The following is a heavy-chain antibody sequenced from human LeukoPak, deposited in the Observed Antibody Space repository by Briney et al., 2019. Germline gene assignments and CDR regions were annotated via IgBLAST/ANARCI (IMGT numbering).Heavy chain of an antibody. Sequence: SETLSLTCAVYGGSFSGYYWSWIRQPPGKGLEWIGEINHSGSTNYNPSLKSRVTISVDTSKNQFSLELSSVTAADTAVYYCARATGTTGGAFDIWGQGTMVTVSS. J-gene: IGHJ3*02. V-gene: IGHV4-34*01. CDR2: INHSGST. D-gene: IGHD1-7*01. CDR3: ARATGTTGGAFDI. CDR1: GGSFSGYY.